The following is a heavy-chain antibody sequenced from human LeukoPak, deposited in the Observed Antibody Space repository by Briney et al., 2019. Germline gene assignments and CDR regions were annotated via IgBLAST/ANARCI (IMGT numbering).Heavy chain of an antibody. CDR1: GFHFSDHY. V-gene: IGHV3-72*01. Sequence: PGRSLRLSCASSGFHFSDHYMDGVRQAPGEGLEWVGRTRNKANSYTTEYAASVKGRFIISKDDSQHSIKQHMNRLKTEDMAVDYCTRREDFWIGSGDYWGQGTLVTVSS. D-gene: IGHD3-3*01. J-gene: IGHJ4*02. CDR2: TRNKANSYTT. CDR3: TRREDFWIGSGDY.